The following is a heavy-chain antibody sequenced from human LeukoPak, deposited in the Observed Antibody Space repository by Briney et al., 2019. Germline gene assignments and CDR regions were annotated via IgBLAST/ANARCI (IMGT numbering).Heavy chain of an antibody. CDR2: IYHSGST. V-gene: IGHV4-38-2*02. Sequence: SETLPLTCTVSGYSISSGYYWGWIRQPPGKGLEWIGSIYHSGSTYYNPSLKSRVTISVDTSKNQFSLKLSSVTAADTAVYYCARHYYGSGSYRLNWFDPWGQGTLVTVSS. CDR3: ARHYYGSGSYRLNWFDP. D-gene: IGHD3-10*01. J-gene: IGHJ5*02. CDR1: GYSISSGYY.